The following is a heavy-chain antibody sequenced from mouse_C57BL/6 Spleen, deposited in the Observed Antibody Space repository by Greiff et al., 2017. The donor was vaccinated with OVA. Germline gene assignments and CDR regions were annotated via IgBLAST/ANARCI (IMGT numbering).Heavy chain of an antibody. J-gene: IGHJ1*03. Sequence: QVHVKQPGTELVKPGASVKLSCKASGYTFTSYWMHWVKQRPGQGLEWIGNINPSNGGTNYNEKFKSKATLTVDKSSSTAYMPHSSLTSEDSAVYYCARDGSTHYWYFDVWGTGTTVTVSS. V-gene: IGHV1-53*01. CDR2: INPSNGGT. D-gene: IGHD1-1*01. CDR1: GYTFTSYW. CDR3: ARDGSTHYWYFDV.